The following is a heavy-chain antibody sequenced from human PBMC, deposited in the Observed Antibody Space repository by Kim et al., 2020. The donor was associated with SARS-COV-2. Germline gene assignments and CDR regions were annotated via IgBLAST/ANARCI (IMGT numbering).Heavy chain of an antibody. Sequence: VKGRFTISRDNAKNTLYLQMHSLRAEDTAVFYCVRGGHCSGGGCFTGVDDWGQGTLVTVSS. J-gene: IGHJ4*02. D-gene: IGHD2-15*01. V-gene: IGHV3-74*01. CDR3: VRGGHCSGGGCFTGVDD.